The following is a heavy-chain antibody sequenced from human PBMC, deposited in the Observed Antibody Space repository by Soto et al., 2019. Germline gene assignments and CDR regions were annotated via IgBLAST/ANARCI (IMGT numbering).Heavy chain of an antibody. V-gene: IGHV4-31*02. CDR2: IHYTGSA. D-gene: IGHD6-6*01. CDR3: SCVVLLCLHVFPT. Sequence: TTYITRTGAGGYISRVVHYWRWIRQHPGEGLEWIGYIHYTGSAYYHPSLKSRVTISVDTSRNQFSLKLTSVTAADTAVYYCSCVVLLCLHVFPTRGR. J-gene: IGHJ2*01. CDR1: GGYISRVVHY.